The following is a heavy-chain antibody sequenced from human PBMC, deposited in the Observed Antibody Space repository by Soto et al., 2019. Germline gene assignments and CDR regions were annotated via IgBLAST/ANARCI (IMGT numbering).Heavy chain of an antibody. CDR1: GFNFNNNG. J-gene: IGHJ2*01. D-gene: IGHD2-15*01. V-gene: IGHV3-23*01. CDR3: ARDRGYCSGGSCYWCFDL. Sequence: EVQLLDSGGGLVQPGGSLRLSCAASGFNFNNNGMSWVRQAPGKGLEWVSTISSDGGSTNYADSVKGRFTISRDNSKNTMYVQMNSLRAEDTAVYYCARDRGYCSGGSCYWCFDLWGRGTLVTVSS. CDR2: ISSDGGST.